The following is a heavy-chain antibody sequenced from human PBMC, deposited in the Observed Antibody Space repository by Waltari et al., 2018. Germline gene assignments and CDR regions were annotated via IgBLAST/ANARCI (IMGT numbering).Heavy chain of an antibody. V-gene: IGHV4-38-2*01. CDR3: ARHPPYMVQAQFDP. J-gene: IGHJ5*02. CDR2: IYHSGST. D-gene: IGHD3-10*01. CDR1: GYSISSGYY. Sequence: VQLQESGPGLVKPSETLSLTCAVSGYSISSGYYWGWIRQPPGKGLEWIGSIYHSGSTYYNPSLKSRVTISVDTSKNQFSLKLSSVTAADTAVYYCARHPPYMVQAQFDPWGQGTLVTVSS.